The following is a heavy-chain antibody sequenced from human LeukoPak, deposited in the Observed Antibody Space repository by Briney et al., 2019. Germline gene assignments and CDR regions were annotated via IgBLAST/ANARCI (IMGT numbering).Heavy chain of an antibody. V-gene: IGHV4-34*01. Sequence: PSETLSLTCAVYGGYFSGYYWSWIRQPPGKGLEWIGEINHSGSTNYNPSLKSRVTISVDTSKNQFSLKLSSVTAADTGVYFCARGVDYGDSYWGQGTLVTVSS. CDR3: ARGVDYGDSY. CDR2: INHSGST. J-gene: IGHJ4*02. D-gene: IGHD4-17*01. CDR1: GGYFSGYY.